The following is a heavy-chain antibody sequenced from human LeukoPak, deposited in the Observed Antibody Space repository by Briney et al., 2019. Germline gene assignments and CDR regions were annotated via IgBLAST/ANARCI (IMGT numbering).Heavy chain of an antibody. CDR2: IASDGNNR. CDR1: GFTFSSYW. Sequence: PGGSLRLSCAASGFTFSSYWMNWVRQVPGKGLVWVSRIASDGNNRDYADYVKGRFTISRDNAKNTLYLQMNSLRVEDTAVYYCARGRPHGNDYWGQGTLVTVSS. J-gene: IGHJ4*02. D-gene: IGHD4-23*01. V-gene: IGHV3-74*01. CDR3: ARGRPHGNDY.